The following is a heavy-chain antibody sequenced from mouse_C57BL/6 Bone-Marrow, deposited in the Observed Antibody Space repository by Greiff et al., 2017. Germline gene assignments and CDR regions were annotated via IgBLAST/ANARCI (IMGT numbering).Heavy chain of an antibody. CDR1: GFSLTSYG. V-gene: IGHV2-2*01. CDR2: IWSGGST. J-gene: IGHJ1*03. Sequence: VQRVESGPGLVQPSQSLSITCTVSGFSLTSYGVHWVRQSPGKGLEWLGVIWSGGSTDYNAAFISRLSISKDNSKSQVFFKMNSLQADDTAIYYCARERLRRGYWYFDVWGTGTTVTVSS. D-gene: IGHD2-4*01. CDR3: ARERLRRGYWYFDV.